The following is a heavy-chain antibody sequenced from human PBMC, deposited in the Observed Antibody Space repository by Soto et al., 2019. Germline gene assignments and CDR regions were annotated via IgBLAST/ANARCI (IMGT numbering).Heavy chain of an antibody. D-gene: IGHD2-8*01. V-gene: IGHV2-5*01. CDR2: IYWNDDK. J-gene: IGHJ4*02. Sequence: SGPTLVNPTETLTLTCTFSGLSLSTSGVGVGWIRQPPGKALEWLALIYWNDDKHYSPSLKTRLTITKDTSKNQVVLTMTNMDRVDTATYYCKNRKTNGGTAFRGQGTLVTVSS. CDR1: GLSLSTSGVG. CDR3: KNRKTNGGTAF.